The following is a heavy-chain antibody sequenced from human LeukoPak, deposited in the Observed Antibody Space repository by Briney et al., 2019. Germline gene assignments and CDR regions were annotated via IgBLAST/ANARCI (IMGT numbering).Heavy chain of an antibody. Sequence: GGSLRLSCTASGFTFSNYAMSWVRQAPGKGLEWVSIIGTSCGGTHYADSVKGRFTISRDNSKNTLFLQMNSLRAEDTAVYFCAKTSGYSFGVDYWGQGTLVTVSS. CDR1: GFTFSNYA. CDR2: IGTSCGGT. D-gene: IGHD5-18*01. J-gene: IGHJ4*02. V-gene: IGHV3-23*01. CDR3: AKTSGYSFGVDY.